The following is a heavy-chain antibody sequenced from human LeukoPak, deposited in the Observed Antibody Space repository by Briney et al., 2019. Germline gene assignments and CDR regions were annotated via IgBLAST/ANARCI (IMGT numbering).Heavy chain of an antibody. CDR3: ARSHSGYYYGPYYFDY. D-gene: IGHD3-22*01. Sequence: GGSLRLSCAASGFTFSSYSMNWVRQAPGKGLEWVSYISSSSSTIYYADSVKGRFTISRDNAKNSLYLQMNSLRAEDTAVYYCARSHSGYYYGPYYFDYWGQGTLVTVSS. CDR2: ISSSSSTI. J-gene: IGHJ4*02. V-gene: IGHV3-48*01. CDR1: GFTFSSYS.